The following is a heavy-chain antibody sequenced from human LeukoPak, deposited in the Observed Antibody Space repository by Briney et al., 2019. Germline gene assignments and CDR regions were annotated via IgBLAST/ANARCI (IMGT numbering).Heavy chain of an antibody. V-gene: IGHV4-39*01. J-gene: IGHJ4*02. D-gene: IGHD1-1*01. CDR1: GFTFTNYG. Sequence: PGGTLRLSCAASGFTFTNYGMSWVRQAPGKGLEWIGSIYYHENTYYNSSLKSRVTISVDTSKNQFSLKLNSVTAADTAVYFCARRAYSAAYWKHFDYWGQGTLVTVSS. CDR2: IYYHENT. CDR3: ARRAYSAAYWKHFDY.